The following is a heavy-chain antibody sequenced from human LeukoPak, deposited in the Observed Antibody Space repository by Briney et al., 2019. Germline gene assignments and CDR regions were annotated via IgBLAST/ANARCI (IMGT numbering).Heavy chain of an antibody. CDR2: ISYSGST. CDR3: ARRNTGSRWNFDY. CDR1: GDSISSSRHS. J-gene: IGHJ4*02. Sequence: PSETLSLTCTVCGDSISSSRHSWGWIRQPPGKGLEWIGSISYSGSTYYNPSLKTRVTMSVDTSENQFSLKLSSVTAADTAVYYCARRNTGSRWNFDYWGQGSLVTVSS. D-gene: IGHD6-13*01. V-gene: IGHV4-39*01.